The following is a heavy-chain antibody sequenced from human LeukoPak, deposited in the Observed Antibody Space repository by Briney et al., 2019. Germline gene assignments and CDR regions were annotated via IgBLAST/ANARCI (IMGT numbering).Heavy chain of an antibody. J-gene: IGHJ4*02. CDR2: ISGSGGTT. Sequence: GGSLRLSCAASGFTFSSYSMNWVRQAPGKGLEWVLGISGSGGTTYYADSVKGRFTISRDNSKNTLYLQMNSLRAEDTAVYYCARRPFGSSGWYADYWGQGTLVTVSS. V-gene: IGHV3-23*01. D-gene: IGHD6-19*01. CDR1: GFTFSSYS. CDR3: ARRPFGSSGWYADY.